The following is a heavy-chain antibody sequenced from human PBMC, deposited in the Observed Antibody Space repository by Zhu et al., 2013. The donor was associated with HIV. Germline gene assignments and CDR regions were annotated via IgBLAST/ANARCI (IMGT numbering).Heavy chain of an antibody. D-gene: IGHD3-10*01. J-gene: IGHJ6*02. V-gene: IGHV1-69*01. CDR3: ARGTVRGVIIYIRYGMDV. CDR1: GGTFSSYA. Sequence: QVQLVQSGAEVKKPGSSVKVSCKASGGTFSSYAISWVRQAPGQGLEWMGGIIPIFGTANYAQKFQGRVTITADESTSTAYMELSSLRSEDTAVYYCARGTVRGVIIYIRYGMDVWGQGTTGHRLL. CDR2: IIPIFGTA.